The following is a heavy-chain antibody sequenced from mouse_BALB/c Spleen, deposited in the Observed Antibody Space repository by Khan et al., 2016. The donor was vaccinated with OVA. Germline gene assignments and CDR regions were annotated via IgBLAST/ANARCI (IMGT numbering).Heavy chain of an antibody. CDR1: GYTFTSYW. CDR3: TRRGLVGIFVY. CDR2: INPSTGYT. Sequence: QVQLQQSGAELAHPGASVKMSCKASGYTFTSYWMHWVKQRPGQGLEWLGYINPSTGYTEYNQKFKDKATLTTDKSSSTAYMQLSSLTSEGSAVYYCTRRGLVGIFVYWGQGTLVTVSA. J-gene: IGHJ3*01. V-gene: IGHV1-7*01. D-gene: IGHD1-1*02.